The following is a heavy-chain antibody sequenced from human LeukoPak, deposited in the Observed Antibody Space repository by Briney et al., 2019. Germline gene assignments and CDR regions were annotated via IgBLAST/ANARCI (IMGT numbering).Heavy chain of an antibody. CDR2: INHSGST. CDR3: ARATPRGHVDY. V-gene: IGHV4-34*01. CDR1: GGSFSGYY. J-gene: IGHJ4*02. D-gene: IGHD2-15*01. Sequence: KASETLSLTCAVYGGSFSGYYWSRIRQPPGKGLEWIGEINHSGSTNYNPSLKSRVTISVDTSKNQFSLKLSSVTAADTAVYYCARATPRGHVDYWGQGTLVTVSS.